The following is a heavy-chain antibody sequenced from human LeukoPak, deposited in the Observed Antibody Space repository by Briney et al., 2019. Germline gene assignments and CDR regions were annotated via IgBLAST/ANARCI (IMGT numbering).Heavy chain of an antibody. CDR2: INSDGSST. D-gene: IGHD6-13*01. CDR3: VRVTRSSSSWYREPKYYFDY. CDR1: GFTFSSYW. V-gene: IGHV3-74*01. J-gene: IGHJ4*02. Sequence: GGSLRLSCAVSGFTFSSYWMPWVRQAPGKGLVWVSRINSDGSSTIYADSVKGRFTISRDNAKNTLYLQMNSLRAEDTAVYYCVRVTRSSSSWYREPKYYFDYWGQGTLVTVSS.